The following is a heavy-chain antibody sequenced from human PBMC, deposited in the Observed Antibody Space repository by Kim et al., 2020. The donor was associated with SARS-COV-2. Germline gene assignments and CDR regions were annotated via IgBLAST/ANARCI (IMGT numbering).Heavy chain of an antibody. Sequence: GGSLRLSCAASGFTFSNAWMSWVRQAPGKGLEWVGRIKSKTDGGTTDYAAPVKGRFTISRDDSKNTLYLQMNSLKTEDTAVYYCTTVSTLLWFGELYYFDYWGQGTLVTVSS. CDR1: GFTFSNAW. V-gene: IGHV3-15*01. D-gene: IGHD3-10*01. CDR3: TTVSTLLWFGELYYFDY. J-gene: IGHJ4*02. CDR2: IKSKTDGGTT.